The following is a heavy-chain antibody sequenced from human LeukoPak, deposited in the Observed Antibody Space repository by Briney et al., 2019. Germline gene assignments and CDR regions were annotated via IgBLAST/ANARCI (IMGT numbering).Heavy chain of an antibody. CDR1: GFTFNTYT. Sequence: PGGSLRLSCAASGFTFNTYTMNWVRQAPGKGLVWVSRIASDGSSTTYADSVKGRFSISRDNAKNTLYLQMNSLRAEDTAVYYCAKSRNSPGTFDYWGQGTLVTVSS. D-gene: IGHD1-14*01. CDR2: IASDGSST. J-gene: IGHJ4*02. V-gene: IGHV3-74*01. CDR3: AKSRNSPGTFDY.